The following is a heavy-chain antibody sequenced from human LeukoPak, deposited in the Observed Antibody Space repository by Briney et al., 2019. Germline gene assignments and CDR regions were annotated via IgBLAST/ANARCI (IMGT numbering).Heavy chain of an antibody. CDR3: ARDPSIVLMVYAPKNWFDP. Sequence: SETLSLTCTVPGYSISSGYYWGWIRQPPGKGLEWIGSIYHSGSTYYNPSLKSRVTISVDTSKNQFSLKLSSVTAADTAVYYCARDPSIVLMVYAPKNWFDPWGQGTLVTVSS. D-gene: IGHD2-8*01. J-gene: IGHJ5*02. CDR2: IYHSGST. V-gene: IGHV4-38-2*02. CDR1: GYSISSGYY.